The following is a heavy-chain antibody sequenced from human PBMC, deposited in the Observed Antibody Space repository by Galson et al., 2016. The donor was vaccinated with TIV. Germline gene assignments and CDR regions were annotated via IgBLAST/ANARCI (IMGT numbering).Heavy chain of an antibody. CDR2: INPNSGDT. CDR3: ARDLDSTVTAPFDY. V-gene: IGHV1-2*02. Sequence: SVKVSCKASGYTLTGYYMHWVRQAPGQGLEWMGWINPNSGDTNYAQNFQDRVTMTRDTSIRTAYMELSRLKSDDTAVYYCARDLDSTVTAPFDYWGQGTLVTISS. J-gene: IGHJ4*02. CDR1: GYTLTGYY. D-gene: IGHD4-17*01.